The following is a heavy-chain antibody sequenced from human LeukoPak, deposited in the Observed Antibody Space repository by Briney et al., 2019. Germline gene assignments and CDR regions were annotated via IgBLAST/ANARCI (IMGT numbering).Heavy chain of an antibody. CDR2: INHSGST. J-gene: IGHJ4*02. CDR3: ASDVDTAMVFDY. CDR1: GGSFSGYY. Sequence: TSETLSLTCAVYGGSFSGYYWSWIRQPPGKGLEWIGEINHSGSTNYNPTLKSRVTISVDTSKNQFSLKLSSVTAADTAVYYCASDVDTAMVFDYWGQGTLVTVSS. V-gene: IGHV4-34*01. D-gene: IGHD5-18*01.